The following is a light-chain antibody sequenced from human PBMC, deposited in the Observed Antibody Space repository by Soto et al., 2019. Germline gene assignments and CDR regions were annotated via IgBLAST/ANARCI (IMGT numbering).Light chain of an antibody. J-gene: IGKJ2*01. CDR3: RAYGSPPHT. V-gene: IGKV3-20*01. Sequence: EIVLTQSPGTLSLSPGERATLSCRASQSVSSSYLAWYQHNPGQAPRLLIYSASSRATGIPHRFSGSASRTDFTLTISGREDGDFAAYNCRAYGSPPHTFGQRTKLEIK. CDR1: QSVSSSY. CDR2: SAS.